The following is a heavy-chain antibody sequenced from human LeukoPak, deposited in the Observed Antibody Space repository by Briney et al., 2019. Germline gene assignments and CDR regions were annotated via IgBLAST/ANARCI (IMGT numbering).Heavy chain of an antibody. D-gene: IGHD3-16*01. CDR2: ISYDGSNK. Sequence: GRSLRLSCAASGFTFSSYGMHWVRQAPGKGLEWVAVISYDGSNKYYADSVKGRFTISRDNSKNTLYLQMNSPRAEDTAVYYCAKDRSMIPYYFDYWGQGTLVTVSS. CDR1: GFTFSSYG. J-gene: IGHJ4*02. V-gene: IGHV3-30*18. CDR3: AKDRSMIPYYFDY.